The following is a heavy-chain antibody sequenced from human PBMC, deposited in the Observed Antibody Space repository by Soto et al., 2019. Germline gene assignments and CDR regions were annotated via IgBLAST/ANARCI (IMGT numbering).Heavy chain of an antibody. V-gene: IGHV1-46*01. CDR1: GYTFTHYY. CDR2: INPNGGST. J-gene: IGHJ4*02. CDR3: ATSVNSAMAFDY. D-gene: IGHD5-18*01. Sequence: ASVKVSCKASGYTFTHYYMHWVRQAPGQWLEWMGIINPNGGSTTYAQRFRAGFTMTRDTSTSTVYMELSSLRSEDSAVYYCATSVNSAMAFDYWGQGTLVTVSS.